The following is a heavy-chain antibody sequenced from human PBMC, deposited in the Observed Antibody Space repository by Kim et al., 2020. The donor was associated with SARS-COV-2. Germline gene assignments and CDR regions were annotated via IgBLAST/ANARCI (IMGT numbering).Heavy chain of an antibody. V-gene: IGHV4-34*01. Sequence: SETLSLTCAVYGGSFSGYYWSWIRQPPGKGLEWIGEINHSGSTNYNPSLKSRVTISVDTSKNQFSLKLSSVTAADTAVYYCARGVVLLWFGGGVGRGAF. CDR1: GGSFSGYY. CDR2: INHSGST. CDR3: ARGVVLLWFGGGVGRGAF. D-gene: IGHD3-10*01. J-gene: IGHJ3*01.